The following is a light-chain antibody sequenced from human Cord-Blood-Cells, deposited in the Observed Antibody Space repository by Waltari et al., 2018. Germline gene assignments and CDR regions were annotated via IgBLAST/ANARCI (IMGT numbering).Light chain of an antibody. CDR1: QSVSSN. V-gene: IGKV3-15*01. J-gene: IGKJ2*01. CDR2: GAS. Sequence: EIVMTQSPATLSVSPGERATLSCRASQSVSSNLAWYQQTPGQAPRLLIYGASTRATGIPARFSGSGSGTEFTLTISSLQSGDFAVYYCQQYNNWPPYTFGQGTKLEIK. CDR3: QQYNNWPPYT.